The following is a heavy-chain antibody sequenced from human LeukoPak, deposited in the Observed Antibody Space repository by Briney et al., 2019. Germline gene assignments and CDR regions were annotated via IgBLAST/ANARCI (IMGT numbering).Heavy chain of an antibody. D-gene: IGHD2-21*01. CDR2: IYYSGST. CDR3: ARDLGDTXDAFXI. Sequence: SETLSLTCTVSGGSISSYYWSWIRQPPGKGLEWIGDIYYSGSTNYNPSLKSRVTISVDTSKNQFSLKLSSVTAADTAVYYCARDLGDTXDAFXIXXXXTMVTVSX. J-gene: IGHJ3*02. V-gene: IGHV4-59*01. CDR1: GGSISSYY.